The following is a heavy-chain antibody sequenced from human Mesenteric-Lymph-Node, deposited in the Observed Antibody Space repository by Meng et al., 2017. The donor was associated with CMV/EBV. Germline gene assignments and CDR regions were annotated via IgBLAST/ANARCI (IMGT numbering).Heavy chain of an antibody. CDR1: SFSGYY. V-gene: IGHV4-34*01. CDR3: ARVMYYDFWSGYSGRHYFDY. J-gene: IGHJ4*02. Sequence: SFSGYYWSWIRQPPGKGLEWIGEINHSGSTNYNPSLKSRVTISVDTSKNQFSLKLSSVTAADTAVYYCARVMYYDFWSGYSGRHYFDYWGQGTLVTVSS. CDR2: INHSGST. D-gene: IGHD3-3*01.